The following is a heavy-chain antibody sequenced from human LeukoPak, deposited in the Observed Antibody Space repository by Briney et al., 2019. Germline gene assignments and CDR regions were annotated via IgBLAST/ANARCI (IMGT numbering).Heavy chain of an antibody. CDR3: ARDLFYSVSGTYYNVGRVFNY. V-gene: IGHV1-18*01. CDR1: GGTFSSYA. J-gene: IGHJ4*02. Sequence: ASVKVSCKASGGTFSSYAISWVRQAPGQGLEWMGWISAYNGNTNYAQKLQGRVTMTTDTSTSTAYMELRSLRSDDTAVYYCARDLFYSVSGTYYNVGRVFNYWGQGTLVTVSS. CDR2: ISAYNGNT. D-gene: IGHD3-10*01.